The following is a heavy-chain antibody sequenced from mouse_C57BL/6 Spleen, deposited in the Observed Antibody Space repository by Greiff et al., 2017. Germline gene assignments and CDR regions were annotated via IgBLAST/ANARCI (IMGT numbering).Heavy chain of an antibody. J-gene: IGHJ1*03. CDR1: GYSITSGYD. CDR2: ISYSGST. D-gene: IGHD1-1*01. V-gene: IGHV3-1*01. Sequence: EVKLQESGPGMVKPSQSLSLPCTVTGYSITSGYDWHWIRHFPGNKLEWMGYISYSGSTNSNPSLKSRISITHDTSKNHFFLKLNSVTTEDTATYYCARNHYGSSWYFDVWGTGTTVTVSS. CDR3: ARNHYGSSWYFDV.